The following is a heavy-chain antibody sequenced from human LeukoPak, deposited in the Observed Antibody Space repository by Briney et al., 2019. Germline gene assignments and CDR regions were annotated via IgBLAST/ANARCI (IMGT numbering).Heavy chain of an antibody. CDR1: GGSISSYY. CDR2: IYYSGST. CDR3: ARAGYSYGYVHNYYYYYGMDV. V-gene: IGHV4-59*08. D-gene: IGHD5-18*01. Sequence: SETLSLTCTVSGGSISSYYWSWIRQPPGKGLEWIGYIYYSGSTNYNPSLKSRVTISVDTSKNQFSLELSSVTAADTAVYYCARAGYSYGYVHNYYYYYGMDVWGQGTTVTVSS. J-gene: IGHJ6*02.